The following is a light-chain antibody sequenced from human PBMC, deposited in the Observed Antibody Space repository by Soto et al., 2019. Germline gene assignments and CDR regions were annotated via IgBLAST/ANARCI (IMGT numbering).Light chain of an antibody. CDR2: RAS. J-gene: IGKJ4*01. Sequence: PGERATLSCRASQSVSSNYLAWYQQKPGQTPKVLIYRASTRATGIPDRFSGSGSGTDFTLTISRLEPEDFAVYYCQQYGSSRLTFGGGTKVDIK. CDR1: QSVSSNY. CDR3: QQYGSSRLT. V-gene: IGKV3-20*01.